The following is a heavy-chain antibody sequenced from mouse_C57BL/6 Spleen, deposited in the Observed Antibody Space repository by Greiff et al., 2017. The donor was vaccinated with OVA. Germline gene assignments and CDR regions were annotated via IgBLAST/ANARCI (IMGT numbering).Heavy chain of an antibody. CDR3: ARDASNWYAMDY. Sequence: EVKLMESGGGLVQSGRSLRLSCATSGFTFSDFYMEWVRQAPGKGLEWIAASRNKANDYTTEYSASVKGRFIVSRDTSQSILYLQMNALRAEDTAIYYCARDASNWYAMDYWGQGTSVTVSS. D-gene: IGHD4-1*01. V-gene: IGHV7-1*01. CDR1: GFTFSDFY. CDR2: SRNKANDYTT. J-gene: IGHJ4*01.